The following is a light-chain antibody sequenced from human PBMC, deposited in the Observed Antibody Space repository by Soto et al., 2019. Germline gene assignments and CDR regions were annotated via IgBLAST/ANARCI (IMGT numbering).Light chain of an antibody. V-gene: IGLV2-18*01. CDR1: TTDIDNYDS. Sequence: QSVLTQPPSVSGSPGQSVTISCSATTTDIDNYDSVSWYQQAPGTAPKLIIYDVNNRPSGAPDRFSGSTSGKSAPLTISGLQAEDETDYFCSLYSSNGSLIFGPGTKLTVL. CDR3: SLYSSNGSLI. J-gene: IGLJ1*01. CDR2: DVN.